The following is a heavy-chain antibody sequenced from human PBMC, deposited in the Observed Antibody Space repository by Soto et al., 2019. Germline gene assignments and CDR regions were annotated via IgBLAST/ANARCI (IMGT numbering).Heavy chain of an antibody. CDR1: RFTFSSFA. CDR3: AKENLGAPYFDS. J-gene: IGHJ4*02. D-gene: IGHD1-26*01. Sequence: GGSLRLSCAASRFTFSSFAMSWVRQAPGKGLEWVSAISGNGGSTYYADSVKGRFTISRDNSKNTLFLQMNSLRAEDTAIYYCAKENLGAPYFDSWGRGTRVTVSS. V-gene: IGHV3-23*01. CDR2: ISGNGGST.